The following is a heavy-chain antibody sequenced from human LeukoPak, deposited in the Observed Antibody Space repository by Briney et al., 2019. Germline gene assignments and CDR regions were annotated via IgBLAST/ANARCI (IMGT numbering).Heavy chain of an antibody. CDR1: GFTSSRYS. Sequence: GGSLRLSCAASGFTSSRYSMNWARQAPGKGLEWVSSISSSKSYIYYANSVKGRFTISRDNSKNTLSLQMDSLRGEDTALYYCAKFTAPSGGSSGWPWVIDNWGQGTLVTVSS. CDR2: ISSSKSYI. CDR3: AKFTAPSGGSSGWPWVIDN. J-gene: IGHJ4*02. D-gene: IGHD3-16*01. V-gene: IGHV3-21*04.